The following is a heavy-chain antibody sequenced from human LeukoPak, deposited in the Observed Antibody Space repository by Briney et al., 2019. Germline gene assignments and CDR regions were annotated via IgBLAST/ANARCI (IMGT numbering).Heavy chain of an antibody. CDR2: MNPNSGNT. D-gene: IGHD1-26*01. CDR3: ARGPRYSGSYYVVY. Sequence: ASVKVSCKASGYTFTSYDINWVRQATGQGLEWMGWMNPNSGNTGYAQKFQGRVTMTRNTSISTAYMELSSLRSEDTAVYYCARGPRYSGSYYVVYRGQGTLVTVSS. J-gene: IGHJ4*02. V-gene: IGHV1-8*01. CDR1: GYTFTSYD.